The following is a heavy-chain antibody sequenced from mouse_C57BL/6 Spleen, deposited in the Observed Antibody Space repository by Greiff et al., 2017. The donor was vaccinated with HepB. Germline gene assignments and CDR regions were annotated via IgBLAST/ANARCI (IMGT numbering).Heavy chain of an antibody. Sequence: EVQLQESGPELVKPGASVKISCKASGYSFTDYNMNWVKQSNGKSLEWIGVINPNYGTTSYNQKFKGKATLTVDQSSNTAYMQLNSLTSEDSAVYYCAREITTVVADYFDYWGQGTTLTVSS. CDR1: GYSFTDYN. V-gene: IGHV1-39*01. D-gene: IGHD1-1*01. CDR2: INPNYGTT. J-gene: IGHJ2*01. CDR3: AREITTVVADYFDY.